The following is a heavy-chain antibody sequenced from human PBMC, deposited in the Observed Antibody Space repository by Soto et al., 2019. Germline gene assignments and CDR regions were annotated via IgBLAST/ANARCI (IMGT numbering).Heavy chain of an antibody. CDR2: IIPIFGTA. CDR3: ASHGAFGY. Sequence: SVKFCCKASGGTFSSYAISWVRQAPGQGLEWMGGIIPIFGTANYAQKFQGRVTITADESTSTAYMELSSLKASDTAMYYCASHGAFGYWGQGTLVTVSS. V-gene: IGHV1-69*13. CDR1: GGTFSSYA. J-gene: IGHJ4*02.